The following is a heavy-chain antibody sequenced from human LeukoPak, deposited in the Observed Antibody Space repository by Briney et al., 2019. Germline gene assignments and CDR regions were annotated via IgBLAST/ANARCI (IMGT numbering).Heavy chain of an antibody. J-gene: IGHJ4*02. CDR3: ARGFRGYRSYDWYFDY. V-gene: IGHV4-59*01. Sequence: SETLSLICTVPGGSISSYLWNWIRQPPGKGLEWIGYTHYSGSTNYNPSLKRRVTMSLDTSKNQFSLKLSSVAAADTAVYYCARGFRGYRSYDWYFDYWGQGILVTVSS. D-gene: IGHD5-12*01. CDR1: GGSISSYL. CDR2: THYSGST.